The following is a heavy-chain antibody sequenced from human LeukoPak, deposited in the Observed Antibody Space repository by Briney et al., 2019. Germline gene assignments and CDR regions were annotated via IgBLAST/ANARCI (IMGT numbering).Heavy chain of an antibody. CDR1: GYSISSGYY. J-gene: IGHJ4*02. CDR2: VFHTGSS. D-gene: IGHD2-21*02. Sequence: SETLSLTCAVSGYSISSGYYWGWIRQPPGKGPEWIGSVFHTGSSYYIPSFKSRVTISVDTSKNQFSLEVSSVTAADTAIYYCARGISTAGHDYWGPGTLVTVSS. V-gene: IGHV4-38-2*01. CDR3: ARGISTAGHDY.